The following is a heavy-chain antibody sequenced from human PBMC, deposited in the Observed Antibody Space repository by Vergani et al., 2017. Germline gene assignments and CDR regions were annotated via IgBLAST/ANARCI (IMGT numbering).Heavy chain of an antibody. V-gene: IGHV3-33*06. Sequence: QVQLVESGGGVVQPGRSLRLSCAASGFTFSSYGMHWVRQAPGKGLEWVAVIWYDGSNKYYADSVKGRFTISRDNSKNTLYLQMNSLRAEDTAVYYCAKAGYGDYGFDYWGQGTLVTVSS. CDR2: IWYDGSNK. CDR3: AKAGYGDYGFDY. D-gene: IGHD4-17*01. CDR1: GFTFSSYG. J-gene: IGHJ4*02.